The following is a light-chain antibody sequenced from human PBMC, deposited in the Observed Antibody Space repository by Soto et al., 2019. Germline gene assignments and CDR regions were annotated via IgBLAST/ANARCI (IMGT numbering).Light chain of an antibody. CDR3: STYTTSSPWV. V-gene: IGLV2-14*01. CDR1: SGDIGAYNF. J-gene: IGLJ1*01. Sequence: QSVLTQPASVSGSPGQSITISCTGSSGDIGAYNFVSWYQQHPDKVPKVIIYDVNNRPSGVSNRFSGSKSGNTASLTISGLQAEDEADYYCSTYTTSSPWVFGTGTKVTV. CDR2: DVN.